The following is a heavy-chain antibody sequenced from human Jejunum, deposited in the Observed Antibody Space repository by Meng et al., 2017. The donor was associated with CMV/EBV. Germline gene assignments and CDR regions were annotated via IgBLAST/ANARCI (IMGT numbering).Heavy chain of an antibody. J-gene: IGHJ4*02. V-gene: IGHV3-30*02. CDR1: GFTFSNYG. Sequence: SGFTFSNYGMHWVRQAPGKGLEWVTFIRYDGSNQYYADSVKGRFTISRDTSKNTLYLQMNSLRAEDTAVYYCAKSLVDTTMDLDYWGQGRLVTVSS. D-gene: IGHD5-18*01. CDR3: AKSLVDTTMDLDY. CDR2: IRYDGSNQ.